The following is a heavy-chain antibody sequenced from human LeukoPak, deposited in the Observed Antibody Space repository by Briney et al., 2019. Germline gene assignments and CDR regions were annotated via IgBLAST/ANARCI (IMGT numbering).Heavy chain of an antibody. V-gene: IGHV4-39*01. Sequence: SETLSLTCTVSGGSISSRSCYWGWIRQPPGKGLEWIGSIYYSGSTYYNPSLKSRVTIFVDTSKNQFSLKLSSVTAADTAVYYCARRGYYDSSGYVTYYFDYWGQGTLVTVSS. J-gene: IGHJ4*02. CDR2: IYYSGST. CDR3: ARRGYYDSSGYVTYYFDY. CDR1: GGSISSRSCY. D-gene: IGHD3-22*01.